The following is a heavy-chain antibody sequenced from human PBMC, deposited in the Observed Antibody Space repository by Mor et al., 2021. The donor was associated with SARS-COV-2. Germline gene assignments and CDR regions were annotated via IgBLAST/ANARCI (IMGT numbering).Heavy chain of an antibody. D-gene: IGHD3-3*01. V-gene: IGHV3-23*01. CDR3: AKGTYYDFWSGFRYYGMDV. Sequence: GLEWVSAISGSGGSTYYADSVKGRFTISRDNSKNTLYLQMNSLRAEDTAVYYCAKGTYYDFWSGFRYYGMDVWGQGTT. CDR2: ISGSGGST. J-gene: IGHJ6*02.